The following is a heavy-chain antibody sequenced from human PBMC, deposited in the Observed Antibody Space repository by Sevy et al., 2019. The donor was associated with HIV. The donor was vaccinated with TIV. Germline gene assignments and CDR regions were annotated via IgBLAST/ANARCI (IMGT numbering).Heavy chain of an antibody. J-gene: IGHJ4*02. CDR1: GGSISLYY. CDR2: IYGSGST. D-gene: IGHD3-16*01. V-gene: IGHV4-4*07. CDR3: AGGAKFGAPLGY. Sequence: SETLSLTCTVSGGSISLYYWSWIRQPAGKGLEWIGHIYGSGSTSYNPSLKSRVTMSVDTSQNQISLKLTSVTAAETAGYYWAGGAKFGAPLGYWGQGTLVTVSS.